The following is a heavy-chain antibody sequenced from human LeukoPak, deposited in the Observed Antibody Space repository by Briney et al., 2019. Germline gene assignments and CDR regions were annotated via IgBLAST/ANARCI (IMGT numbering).Heavy chain of an antibody. J-gene: IGHJ3*02. Sequence: PGRSLRLSCAVSGFNFNDYAMHWLRQAPGKGLEWVAVISYDGSNKYYADSVKGRFTISRDNSKNTLYLQMNSLRAEDTAVYYCARGGLIVVVPAARDDAFDIWGQGTMVTVSS. CDR3: ARGGLIVVVPAARDDAFDI. CDR1: GFNFNDYA. D-gene: IGHD2-2*01. V-gene: IGHV3-30-3*01. CDR2: ISYDGSNK.